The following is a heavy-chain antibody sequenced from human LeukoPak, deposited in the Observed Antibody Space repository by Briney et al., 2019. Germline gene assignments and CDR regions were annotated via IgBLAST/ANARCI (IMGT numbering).Heavy chain of an antibody. CDR3: TRQHYYDSSSFDY. CDR2: IRSKANSYAT. Sequence: SGGSLKLSCAASGFTFSGSAMHWVRQASGKGLEWVGRIRSKANSYATAYAASVKGRFTISRDDSKNTAYLQMNSLKTEGTAVYYCTRQHYYDSSSFDYWGQGTLVTVSS. J-gene: IGHJ4*02. D-gene: IGHD3-22*01. CDR1: GFTFSGSA. V-gene: IGHV3-73*01.